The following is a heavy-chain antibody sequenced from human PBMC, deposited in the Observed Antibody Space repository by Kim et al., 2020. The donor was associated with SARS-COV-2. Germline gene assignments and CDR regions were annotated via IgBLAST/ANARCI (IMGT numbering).Heavy chain of an antibody. J-gene: IGHJ4*02. CDR3: ARGMASLDSQYFDY. CDR2: IWFDASIQ. D-gene: IGHD3-22*01. CDR1: GFTFSAYG. V-gene: IGHV3-33*01. Sequence: GGSLRLSCAASGFTFSAYGMNWVRQAPGKGLEWVAIIWFDASIQYYADSVKGRFTISRDNSKNTVFLHMNTLRVEDTAVYYCARGMASLDSQYFDYWGQGSPVTVSS.